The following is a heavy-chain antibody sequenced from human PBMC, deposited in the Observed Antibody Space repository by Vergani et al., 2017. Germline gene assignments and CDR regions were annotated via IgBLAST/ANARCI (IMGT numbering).Heavy chain of an antibody. CDR2: IYYSGST. CDR3: ARVRTIFGVALFDY. CDR1: GGSVSSGSYY. Sequence: QVQLQESGPGLVKPSETLSLTCTVSGGSVSSGSYYWSWIRQPAGKGLEWIGYIYYSGSTNYNPSLKSRVTISVDTSKNQFSLKLSSVTAADTAVYYCARVRTIFGVALFDYWGQGTLVTVSS. V-gene: IGHV4-61*10. D-gene: IGHD3-3*01. J-gene: IGHJ4*02.